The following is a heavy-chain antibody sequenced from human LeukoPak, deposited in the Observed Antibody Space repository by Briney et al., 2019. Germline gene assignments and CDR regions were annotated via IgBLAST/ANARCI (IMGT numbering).Heavy chain of an antibody. J-gene: IGHJ4*02. D-gene: IGHD1-26*01. CDR2: VYYSGTT. CDR3: ARRRRLGPSLDC. CDR1: GGSINSSFY. Sequence: SETLSLTCTVSGGSINSSFYWDWIRQPPGKGLEWIGSVYYSGTTYYNTSFKSRITISVDTSKTVLSLKLTSVTAADTAVYFCARRRRLGPSLDCWGQGTLVTVSS. V-gene: IGHV4-39*01.